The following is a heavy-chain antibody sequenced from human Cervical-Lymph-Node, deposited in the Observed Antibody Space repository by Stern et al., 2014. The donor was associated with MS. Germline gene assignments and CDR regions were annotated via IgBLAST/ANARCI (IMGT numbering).Heavy chain of an antibody. J-gene: IGHJ4*02. Sequence: VQLVESGGGLIQPGGSLRLSCAASGFTVSRNYMTWVRQAPGKGLEWVSLIYSGGDTSYADSVKGRFTISRDSSKNTLYLQMNSLRAEDTAMYYCARKTDTAVGGDYWGQGTLVTVSS. CDR3: ARKTDTAVGGDY. CDR2: IYSGGDT. D-gene: IGHD5-18*01. V-gene: IGHV3-53*01. CDR1: GFTVSRNY.